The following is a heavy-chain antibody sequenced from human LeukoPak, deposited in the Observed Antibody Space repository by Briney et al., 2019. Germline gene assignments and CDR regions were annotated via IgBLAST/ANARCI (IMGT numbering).Heavy chain of an antibody. J-gene: IGHJ4*02. CDR2: IYSSGST. CDR1: GYSISTSYY. D-gene: IGHD3-22*01. V-gene: IGHV4-38-2*02. CDR3: AVIPNYDSSGYYTFDY. Sequence: SETLSLTCTVSGYSISTSYYWGWIRQPPGKTLEWIGSIYSSGSTYYNSSLKSRVIILIDTAKNHFSLNLSSVTAADTAVYYCAVIPNYDSSGYYTFDYWGQGTLVTVSS.